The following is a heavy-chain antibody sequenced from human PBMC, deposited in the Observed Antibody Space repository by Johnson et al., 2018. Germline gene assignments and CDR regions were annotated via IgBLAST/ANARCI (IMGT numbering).Heavy chain of an antibody. CDR2: IWYDGSNK. V-gene: IGHV3-33*08. CDR1: GFTFSNAW. CDR3: ARDQGYYYDSSGYYARSMGAFDI. J-gene: IGHJ3*02. D-gene: IGHD3-22*01. Sequence: QVQLVESGGGLVKPGGSLRLSCAASGFTFSNAWMSWVRQAPGKGLEWVAVIWYDGSNKYYADSVKGRFTISRDNSKNTLYMQMNSLRVEDTAVYYCARDQGYYYDSSGYYARSMGAFDIWGQGTMVTVSS.